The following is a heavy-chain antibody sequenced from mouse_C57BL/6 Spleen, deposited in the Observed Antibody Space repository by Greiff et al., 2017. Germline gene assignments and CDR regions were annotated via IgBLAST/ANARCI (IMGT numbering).Heavy chain of an antibody. D-gene: IGHD1-1*01. CDR1: GYTFTSSG. J-gene: IGHJ4*01. V-gene: IGHV1-81*01. CDR2: IYPRSGNT. Sequence: VQLQQSGAELARPGASVKLSCKASGYTFTSSGISWVKQRTGQGLEWIGEIYPRSGNTYYNEKFKGKATLTADKSSSTAYMELRSLTSEDSAVXFCAREITTVVAKDAMDDWGQGTSVTVSS. CDR3: AREITTVVAKDAMDD.